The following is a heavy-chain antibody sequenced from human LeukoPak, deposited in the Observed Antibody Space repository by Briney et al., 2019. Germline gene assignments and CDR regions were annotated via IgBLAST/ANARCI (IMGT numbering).Heavy chain of an antibody. Sequence: SETLSLTCIVPGGSTSSYYWSWIRQPPGKGLEWIGYIYYSGSTNYNPSLKSRVTISVATSKNQFSLKLSSVTAADTAVYYCARHSYSTSAGPYDYWGQGTLVTVSS. CDR1: GGSTSSYY. CDR3: ARHSYSTSAGPYDY. J-gene: IGHJ4*02. V-gene: IGHV4-59*08. D-gene: IGHD6-6*01. CDR2: IYYSGST.